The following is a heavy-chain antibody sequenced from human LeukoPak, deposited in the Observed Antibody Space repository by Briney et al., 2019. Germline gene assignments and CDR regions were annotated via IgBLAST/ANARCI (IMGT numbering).Heavy chain of an antibody. V-gene: IGHV1-24*01. D-gene: IGHD3-9*01. CDR1: GYTLTELS. CDR3: ATPHVLRYFDWLLRY. Sequence: ASVKVSCKVSGYTLTELSMHWVRQAHGKGIEWMGGFDPEDGETIYAQKFQGRFTMTDDTSTDTAYMELSSLRSEDTAVYYCATPHVLRYFDWLLRYWGQGTLVTVSS. J-gene: IGHJ4*02. CDR2: FDPEDGET.